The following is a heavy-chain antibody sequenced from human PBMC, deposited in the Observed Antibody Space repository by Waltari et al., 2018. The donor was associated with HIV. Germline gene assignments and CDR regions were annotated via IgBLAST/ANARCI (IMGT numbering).Heavy chain of an antibody. CDR1: GVPFGSYG. D-gene: IGHD7-27*01. V-gene: IGHV3-30*02. Sequence: QVHLVESGGGVVQSGGSLRLPCAASGVPFGSYGIHWVRQAPGKGLEWVAFIRYDGSNKYYADAVKGRFTIFRDNSKNTLYLQMNSLRAEDTAVYYCAKDLGAFDLWGQGTMVTVSS. CDR2: IRYDGSNK. CDR3: AKDLGAFDL. J-gene: IGHJ3*01.